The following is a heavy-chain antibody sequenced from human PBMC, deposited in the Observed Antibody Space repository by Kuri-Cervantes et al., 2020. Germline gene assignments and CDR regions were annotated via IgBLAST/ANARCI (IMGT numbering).Heavy chain of an antibody. CDR2: TNHSGST. CDR3: ARAVTMVRGVMYWFDP. V-gene: IGHV4-34*01. J-gene: IGHJ5*02. D-gene: IGHD3-10*01. Sequence: SETLSLTCAVYGGSFSGYHWTWIRQPPGKGLEWIGETNHSGSTNYNPSLKSRVTISVDTSKNQFSLKLSSVTAADTAVYYCARAVTMVRGVMYWFDPWGQGTLVTVSS. CDR1: GGSFSGYH.